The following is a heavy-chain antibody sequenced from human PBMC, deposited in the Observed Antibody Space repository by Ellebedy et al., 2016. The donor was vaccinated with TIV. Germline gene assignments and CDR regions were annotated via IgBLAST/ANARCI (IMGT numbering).Heavy chain of an antibody. CDR1: GFTFSSYS. Sequence: GESLKISXAASGFTFSSYSMNWVRQAPGKGLEWVSYISSSSSTIYYADSVKGRFTISRDNAKNSLYLQMNSLRAEDTAVYYCARDDYGDYVSSYYYYGMDVWGQGTTVTASS. V-gene: IGHV3-48*01. D-gene: IGHD4-17*01. CDR3: ARDDYGDYVSSYYYYGMDV. CDR2: ISSSSSTI. J-gene: IGHJ6*02.